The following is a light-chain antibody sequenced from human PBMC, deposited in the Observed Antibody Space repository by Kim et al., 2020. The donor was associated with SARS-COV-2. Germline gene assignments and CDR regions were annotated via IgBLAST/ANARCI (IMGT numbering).Light chain of an antibody. J-gene: IGKJ4*01. CDR3: QQTNNFPLG. V-gene: IGKV1-12*01. CDR2: ASS. CDR1: QSFSNW. Sequence: DLQMTQSPSFVSASVGDRVTITCRASQSFSNWLAWYQQRPGEAPKLLIYASSSLHRGVPSRFSGSESGTDFTLTISSLQPEDFATYYCQQTNNFPLGFGGGTQVDIK.